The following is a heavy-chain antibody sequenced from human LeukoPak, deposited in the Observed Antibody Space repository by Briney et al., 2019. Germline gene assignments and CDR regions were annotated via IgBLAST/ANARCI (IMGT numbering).Heavy chain of an antibody. V-gene: IGHV4-4*07. J-gene: IGHJ4*02. CDR3: ARGSIKGTKYYFDY. D-gene: IGHD2-8*01. CDR1: GGSISSCY. CDR2: IYTSGST. Sequence: SETLYLTCTVSGGSISSCYWSWIRQPPGKGLEWIGRIYTSGSTNYNASLKSRVTMSVDTSKNQFSLKLSSVTAADTAVYYCARGSIKGTKYYFDYWGQGTLVTVS.